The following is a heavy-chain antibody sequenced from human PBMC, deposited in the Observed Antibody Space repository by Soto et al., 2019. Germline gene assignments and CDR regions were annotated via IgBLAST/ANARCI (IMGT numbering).Heavy chain of an antibody. J-gene: IGHJ4*02. CDR3: ARGGTGVEYYFDY. D-gene: IGHD3-10*01. CDR1: GGSFNRHT. V-gene: IGHV1-69*01. Sequence: QVQLVQSGAEVRKPGSSVRVSCKASGGSFNRHTISWVRQAPGQGLEWMGGIIPIFGTANHAQKFQGRVTIIAYESTSTVYRELSSLRSVDTAIYYCARGGTGVEYYFDYWGQGTLVTVSS. CDR2: IIPIFGTA.